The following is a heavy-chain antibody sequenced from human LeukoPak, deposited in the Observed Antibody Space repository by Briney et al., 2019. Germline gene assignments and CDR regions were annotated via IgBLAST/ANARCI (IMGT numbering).Heavy chain of an antibody. Sequence: SETLSLTCAVSGGSISSSNWWSWVRQPPGKGLEWIGEIYHSGSTYYNPSLKSRVTISVDTSKNQFSLKLSSVTAADTAVYYCARAPIVGATLFLDYWGQGTLVTVSS. D-gene: IGHD1-26*01. CDR1: GGSISSSNW. V-gene: IGHV4-4*02. J-gene: IGHJ4*02. CDR2: IYHSGST. CDR3: ARAPIVGATLFLDY.